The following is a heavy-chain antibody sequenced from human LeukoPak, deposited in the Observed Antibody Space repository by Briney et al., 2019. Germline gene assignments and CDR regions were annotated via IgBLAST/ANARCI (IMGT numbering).Heavy chain of an antibody. J-gene: IGHJ4*02. Sequence: PGRSLCPSCAASGFTSREYWTTWPGHVPGQGMEWVANVGRDGSEKNYVDSVEGRFTISIDNAKKSLDLEMNSLRVEDTALYYCAKVGTWELQRVFENWGQGTLVTVSS. CDR1: GFTSREYW. D-gene: IGHD1-26*01. CDR3: AKVGTWELQRVFEN. V-gene: IGHV3-7*01. CDR2: VGRDGSEK.